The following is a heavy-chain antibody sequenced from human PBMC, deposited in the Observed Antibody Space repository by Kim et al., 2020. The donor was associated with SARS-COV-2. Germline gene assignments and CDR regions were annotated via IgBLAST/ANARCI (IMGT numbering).Heavy chain of an antibody. CDR2: IWYDGSNK. J-gene: IGHJ3*02. Sequence: GGSLRLSCAASGFTFSSYGMHWVRQAPGKGLEWVAVIWYDGSNKYYADSVKGRFTISRDNSKNTLYLQMNSLRAEDTAVYYCARVGCGGDCYLDAFDIWGQGTMVTVSS. D-gene: IGHD2-21*02. V-gene: IGHV3-33*01. CDR3: ARVGCGGDCYLDAFDI. CDR1: GFTFSSYG.